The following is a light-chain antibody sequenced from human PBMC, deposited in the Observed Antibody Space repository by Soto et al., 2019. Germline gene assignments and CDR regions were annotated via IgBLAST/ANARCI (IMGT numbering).Light chain of an antibody. J-gene: IGKJ1*01. Sequence: DIQMTQTPSTLSASVGDRVTITCRASQNIATWLARYQQKPGKAPKLLIYKASNLQSGVPSRFSGSGSGTKFTLTIGSLQPDFFATYYCKQYSIFTTFGKGTKVDIK. CDR3: KQYSIFTT. CDR2: KAS. CDR1: QNIATW. V-gene: IGKV1-5*03.